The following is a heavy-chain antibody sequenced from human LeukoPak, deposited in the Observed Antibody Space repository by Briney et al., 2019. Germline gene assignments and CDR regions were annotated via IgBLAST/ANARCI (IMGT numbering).Heavy chain of an antibody. J-gene: IGHJ4*02. CDR1: GFTFSSYG. CDR2: ISSDASYD. Sequence: GGSLRLSCAASGFTFSSYGMHWVRQAPGKGLEWVARISSDASYDHYVDSVKGRFTISRDNSKNTLYLQVDSVRGEDTAVYYCAEGGNSSINYWGQGTLVTVSS. CDR3: AEGGNSSINY. V-gene: IGHV3-30*18. D-gene: IGHD4-11*01.